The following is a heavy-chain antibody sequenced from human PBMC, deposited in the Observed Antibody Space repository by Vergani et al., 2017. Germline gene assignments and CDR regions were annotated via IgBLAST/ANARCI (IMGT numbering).Heavy chain of an antibody. Sequence: QVQVVQSGAEVKKSGASVKVSCKTSGYTFSNYYMHWVRQAPGQGLEWMGIINPSGGHTTYAQKFQGRVTMTRDTSPSTVYMELSSLRSEDTAIYYCARGDYGILTGYRYWGQGTLVTVSA. D-gene: IGHD3-9*01. CDR2: INPSGGHT. CDR3: ARGDYGILTGYRY. CDR1: GYTFSNYY. J-gene: IGHJ4*02. V-gene: IGHV1-46*03.